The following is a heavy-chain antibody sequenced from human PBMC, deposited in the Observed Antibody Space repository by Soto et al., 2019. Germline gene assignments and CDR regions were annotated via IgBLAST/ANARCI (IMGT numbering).Heavy chain of an antibody. D-gene: IGHD1-1*01. Sequence: GGSLRLSCAASGFTFSSYAMSWVRQAPGKGLEWVSAISGSGGSTYYADSVKGRFTFSRDNSKNTLYLQMNSLRAEDTAVYYCAKFGMATTKRSPPYYIDYWGQGALVTVSS. CDR3: AKFGMATTKRSPPYYIDY. J-gene: IGHJ4*02. CDR1: GFTFSSYA. V-gene: IGHV3-23*01. CDR2: ISGSGGST.